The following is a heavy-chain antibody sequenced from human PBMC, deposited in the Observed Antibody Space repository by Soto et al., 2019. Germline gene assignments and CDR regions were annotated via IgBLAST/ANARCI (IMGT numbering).Heavy chain of an antibody. CDR3: ARNAYRNSPACYFDF. J-gene: IGHJ4*02. Sequence: QVQLQESGPRLVKPSQTLSLTCTVSGGSISTTGYYWSWIRQRPDRGLEWIGYIYYSGTTYYNPCLQSPVSISVDTSNNQFTLNLRSVTAADTAVYYCARNAYRNSPACYFDFWGQGTLVTVSS. CDR1: GGSISTTGYY. V-gene: IGHV4-31*01. D-gene: IGHD2-21*01. CDR2: IYYSGTT.